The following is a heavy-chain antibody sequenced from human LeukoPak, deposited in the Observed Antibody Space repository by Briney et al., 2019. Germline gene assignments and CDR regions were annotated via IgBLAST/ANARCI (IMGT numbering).Heavy chain of an antibody. V-gene: IGHV3-30*02. J-gene: IGHJ4*02. D-gene: IGHD3-22*01. CDR1: GFTFSSYG. Sequence: GGSLRLSCAASGFTFSSYGMHWVRQAPGKGLEWVAFIRYDGSHKYYTDSVKGRFTISRDNSKNTLYLQMNNLRAEDTALYYCAKISGYYPFDYWGQGTLVTVSS. CDR2: IRYDGSHK. CDR3: AKISGYYPFDY.